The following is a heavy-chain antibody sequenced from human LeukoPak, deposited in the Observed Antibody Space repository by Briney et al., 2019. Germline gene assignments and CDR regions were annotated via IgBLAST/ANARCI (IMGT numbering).Heavy chain of an antibody. Sequence: SVKVSCKASGGTFSSYTISWVRQAPGQGLEWMGRIIPILGIANYAQKFQGRVTITADKSTSTAYMELSSLRSEDTAVYYCARDLFNHGYSYGYNWFDPWGQGALVTVSS. D-gene: IGHD5-18*01. J-gene: IGHJ5*02. CDR2: IIPILGIA. CDR1: GGTFSSYT. CDR3: ARDLFNHGYSYGYNWFDP. V-gene: IGHV1-69*04.